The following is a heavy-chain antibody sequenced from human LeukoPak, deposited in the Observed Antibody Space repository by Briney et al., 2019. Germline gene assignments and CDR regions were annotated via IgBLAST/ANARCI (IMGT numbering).Heavy chain of an antibody. Sequence: SSETLSLTCTVSGGSISSSSYYWGWIRQPPGKGLEWIGSTYYSGSTYYNPSLKSRVTISVDTSKNQFSLKLSSVTAADTAVYYCASTYRVVYYYYMDVWGKGTTVTVSS. J-gene: IGHJ6*03. CDR2: TYYSGST. V-gene: IGHV4-39*01. D-gene: IGHD2-15*01. CDR3: ASTYRVVYYYYMDV. CDR1: GGSISSSSYY.